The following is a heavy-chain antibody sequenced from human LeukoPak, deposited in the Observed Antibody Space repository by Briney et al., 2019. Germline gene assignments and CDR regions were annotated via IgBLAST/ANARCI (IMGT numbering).Heavy chain of an antibody. Sequence: GGSLRLSCAASGFTFSSYAMSWVREAPGKGLDWGSASSGSGGSTYYADPVKGRFTISRDNSKNTLYLQMNSLRAEDTAVYYCAKHGSGSYYAAYYFDYWGQGTLVTVSS. V-gene: IGHV3-23*01. D-gene: IGHD3-10*01. J-gene: IGHJ4*02. CDR2: SSGSGGST. CDR1: GFTFSSYA. CDR3: AKHGSGSYYAAYYFDY.